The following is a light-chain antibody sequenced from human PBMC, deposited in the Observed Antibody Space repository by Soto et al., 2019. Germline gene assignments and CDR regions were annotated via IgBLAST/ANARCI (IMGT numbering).Light chain of an antibody. Sequence: QSALTQPACLSSSPGQSITISCTGTSSDGGGYNYVSWYQQHPGKAPKLMIYEVSNRPSGVSNRFSGSKSGNTASLTISGLQAEDEADYYCSSYTSSSTPYVFGTGTKVTVL. CDR2: EVS. CDR1: SSDGGGYNY. J-gene: IGLJ1*01. V-gene: IGLV2-14*01. CDR3: SSYTSSSTPYV.